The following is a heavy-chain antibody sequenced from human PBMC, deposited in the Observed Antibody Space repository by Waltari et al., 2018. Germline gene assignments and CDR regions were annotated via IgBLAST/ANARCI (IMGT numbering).Heavy chain of an antibody. CDR1: GYTLTELS. D-gene: IGHD2-15*01. V-gene: IGHV1-24*01. J-gene: IGHJ5*02. CDR2: LDPEDGER. CDR3: AEGLLDTNWFDP. Sequence: QVQLVQSGAEVKKPGASVKVSCKVSGYTLTELSMHWVRQAPGKGLEWMGGLDPEDGERIYVQEFQGRVTMTRDTSISTAYMELSRLRSDDTAVYYCAEGLLDTNWFDPWGQGTLVTVSS.